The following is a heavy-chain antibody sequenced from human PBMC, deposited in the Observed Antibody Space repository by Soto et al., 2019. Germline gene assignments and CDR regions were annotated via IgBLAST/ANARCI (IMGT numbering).Heavy chain of an antibody. CDR3: AKESRKWLVLGGSYYFDY. J-gene: IGHJ4*02. V-gene: IGHV3-23*01. CDR2: ISGSGGST. CDR1: GFTFSSYA. D-gene: IGHD6-19*01. Sequence: EVQLLESGGGLVQPGGSLRLSCAASGFTFSSYAMSWVRQAPGKGLEWVSAISGSGGSTYYADSVKGRFTISGDNSKNTLYLQMNSLRAEDTAVYYCAKESRKWLVLGGSYYFDYWGQGTPVTVSS.